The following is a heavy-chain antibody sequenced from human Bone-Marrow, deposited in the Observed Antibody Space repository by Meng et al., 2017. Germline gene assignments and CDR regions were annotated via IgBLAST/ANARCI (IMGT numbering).Heavy chain of an antibody. CDR3: ARVVGYSGSYELDP. D-gene: IGHD1-26*01. CDR1: GYTFTGYY. V-gene: IGHV1-2*06. CDR2: INPNSGGT. J-gene: IGHJ5*02. Sequence: QGQLGQSGAEVKKPGASVKVSCKASGYTFTGYYMHWVRQAPGQGLEWMGRINPNSGGTNYAQKFQGRVTMTRDTSISTAYMELSRLRSDDTAVYYCARVVGYSGSYELDPWGQGTLVTVFS.